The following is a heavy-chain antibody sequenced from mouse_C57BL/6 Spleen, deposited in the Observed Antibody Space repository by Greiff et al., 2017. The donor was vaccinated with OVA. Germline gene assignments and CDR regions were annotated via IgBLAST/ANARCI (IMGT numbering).Heavy chain of an antibody. V-gene: IGHV1-59*01. CDR1: GYTFTSYW. J-gene: IGHJ1*03. CDR2: IDPSDSYT. D-gene: IGHD1-1*01. Sequence: VQLQQPGAELVRPGTSVKLSCKASGYTFTSYWMHWVKQRPGQGLERIGVIDPSDSYTNYNQKFKGKATLTVDTSSSTAYMQLSSLTSEDSAVYYCARGGGSSHWYFDVWGTGTTVTVSS. CDR3: ARGGGSSHWYFDV.